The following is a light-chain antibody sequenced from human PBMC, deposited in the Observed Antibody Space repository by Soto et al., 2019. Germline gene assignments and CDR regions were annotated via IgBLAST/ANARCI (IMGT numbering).Light chain of an antibody. CDR1: QSVSSSY. J-gene: IGKJ5*01. V-gene: IGKV3-20*01. CDR2: GAS. CDR3: QQYGSSPPIT. Sequence: EIVLTQSPGTLSLSPGERAPLPCRASQSVSSSYLAWYQQKHGQATRLIIYGASSRANGIPDRFSGSGSGTDFTLTLRRLEPEDFALYYCQQYGSSPPITFGQGTRLEIK.